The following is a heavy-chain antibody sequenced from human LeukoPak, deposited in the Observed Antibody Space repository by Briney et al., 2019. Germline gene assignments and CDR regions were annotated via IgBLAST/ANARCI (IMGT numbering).Heavy chain of an antibody. CDR1: GFTFSSYW. CDR2: INSDGSST. V-gene: IGHV3-74*01. J-gene: IGHJ4*02. Sequence: PGGSLRLSCAASGFTFSSYWMHWVRHAPGKGLVWVSRINSDGSSTSYADSVKGRFTISRDNAKNTLYLQMNSLRAEDTAVYYCAGADYYCSSTSCGFDYWGQGTLVTVSS. CDR3: AGADYYCSSTSCGFDY. D-gene: IGHD2-2*01.